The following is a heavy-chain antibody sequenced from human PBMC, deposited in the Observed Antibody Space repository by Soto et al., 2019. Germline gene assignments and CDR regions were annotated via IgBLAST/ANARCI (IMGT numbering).Heavy chain of an antibody. D-gene: IGHD3-3*01. J-gene: IGHJ3*02. CDR1: GYPVTAYY. V-gene: IGHV1-2*02. Sequence: QLHLVQSGAVVKKPGASVTVSCSASGYPVTAYYMHCVRQAPGRGLEWMGGINPATGAAKYTQTFRGRVTMARDTPTITVFMKRRGPTSEDTAVFSCARGGGVGVAGSAAFDMWGQGTLVTVSS. CDR3: ARGGGVGVAGSAAFDM. CDR2: INPATGAA.